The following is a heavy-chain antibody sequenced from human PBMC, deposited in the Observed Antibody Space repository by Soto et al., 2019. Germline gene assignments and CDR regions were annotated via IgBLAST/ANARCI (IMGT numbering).Heavy chain of an antibody. CDR2: IGTAGDT. Sequence: EVQLVESGGGLVQPGGSLRLACAASGVTFSSYDMHWVRQATGKGLEWVSAIGTAGDTYYPGSVKGRFTISRENAKNSLYLQMNSLRAEDTAVYYCARDLRYYDFWSGAYYYGMDVWGQGTTVTVSS. D-gene: IGHD3-3*01. J-gene: IGHJ6*02. CDR3: ARDLRYYDFWSGAYYYGMDV. CDR1: GVTFSSYD. V-gene: IGHV3-13*01.